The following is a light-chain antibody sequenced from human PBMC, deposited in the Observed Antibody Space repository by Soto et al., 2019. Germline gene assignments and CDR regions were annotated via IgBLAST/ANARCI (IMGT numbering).Light chain of an antibody. CDR3: QQSYSTLFT. CDR1: QSINSY. J-gene: IGKJ3*01. V-gene: IGKV1-39*01. Sequence: DIQMTQSPSSLSESVGDRVTITCRANQSINSYLNWYQQKPGKAPKLLISAASSLQSGVPSRFSGSGSGTDFTLTISSLQPEDFATYYCQQSYSTLFTFGPGTEVDI. CDR2: AAS.